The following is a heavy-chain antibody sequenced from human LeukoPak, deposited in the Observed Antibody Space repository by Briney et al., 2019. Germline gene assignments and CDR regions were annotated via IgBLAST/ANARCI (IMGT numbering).Heavy chain of an antibody. V-gene: IGHV3-53*01. D-gene: IGHD2-8*01. CDR3: ARVPRLIYGMDV. CDR1: GFTVSSNY. Sequence: PGGSLRLSCAASGFTVSSNYMSWVRQAPGKGLEWVSVIYSGGSTYDADSVKGRFTISRDNSKNTLYLQMNSLRAEDTAVYYCARVPRLIYGMDVWGQGTTVTVSS. J-gene: IGHJ6*02. CDR2: IYSGGST.